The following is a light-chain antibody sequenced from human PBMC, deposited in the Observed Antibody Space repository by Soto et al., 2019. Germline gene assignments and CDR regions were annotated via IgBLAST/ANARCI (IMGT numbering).Light chain of an antibody. CDR1: QSVSSSY. V-gene: IGKV3-20*01. CDR2: GAS. Sequence: EIVLTQSPGTLSLSPGERATLSCRASQSVSSSYLAWYQQKPGQAPRLLIYGASSRATGIPERFSGSGSGTDFTLTISRLEPADFAVYYCQQYGSSPFTFGQGTKLEIK. CDR3: QQYGSSPFT. J-gene: IGKJ2*01.